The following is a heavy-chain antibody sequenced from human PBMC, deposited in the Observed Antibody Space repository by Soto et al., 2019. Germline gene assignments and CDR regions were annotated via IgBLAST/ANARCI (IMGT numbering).Heavy chain of an antibody. CDR1: GYTFISYD. V-gene: IGHV1-8*01. J-gene: IGHJ3*02. Sequence: QVQLVQSGAEVKKPGASVKVSCKASGYTFISYDINGVRQATGQGLESMGWMNPNSGNTGYTQKFQGRVTMTRNTSISTAYMELSSLRSEDTAVYYCARGIPRDFDWSSRGAFDIWGQGTMVTVSS. CDR3: ARGIPRDFDWSSRGAFDI. CDR2: MNPNSGNT. D-gene: IGHD3-9*01.